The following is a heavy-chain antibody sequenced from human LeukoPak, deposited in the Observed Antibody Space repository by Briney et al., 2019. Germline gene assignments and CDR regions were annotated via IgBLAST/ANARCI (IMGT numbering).Heavy chain of an antibody. CDR2: VRSSGSDT. CDR3: AKRARDVCYPGCGGIDI. V-gene: IGHV3-23*01. J-gene: IGHJ3*02. CDR1: GFTFSNSA. Sequence: QPGGSLRLSCAASGFTFSNSAMSWVRQAPGKGLEWVSAVRSSGSDTYYADSVKGRFTISRDNAKNTLYLQMYSLRAEDTAVYYCAKRARDVCYPGCGGIDIWGQGTLVTVSS. D-gene: IGHD2-15*01.